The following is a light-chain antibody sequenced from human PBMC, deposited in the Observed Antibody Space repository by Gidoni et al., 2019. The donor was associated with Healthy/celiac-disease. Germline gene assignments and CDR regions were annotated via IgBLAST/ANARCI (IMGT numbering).Light chain of an antibody. CDR2: GNS. CDR1: SSNIGAGYD. Sequence: QSVLTQPPSVSESPGQRVTISCTGSSSNIGAGYDVHWYQQLPGTAPKLLIYGNSNPPSGVPDRFSGSKSGTSASLAITGLQAEDEADYYCQSYDSSLSGSQVFGGGTKLTVL. J-gene: IGLJ2*01. V-gene: IGLV1-40*01. CDR3: QSYDSSLSGSQV.